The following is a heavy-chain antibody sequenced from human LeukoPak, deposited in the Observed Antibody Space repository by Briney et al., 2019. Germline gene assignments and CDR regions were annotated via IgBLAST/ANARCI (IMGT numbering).Heavy chain of an antibody. D-gene: IGHD3-16*01. J-gene: IGHJ4*02. V-gene: IGHV4-39*01. CDR2: IYYSGST. CDR3: ARRRLGDLFDY. Sequence: SETLSLTCTVSGGSISSSSYYWGWIRQPPGKGLEWIGNIYYSGSTYYNPSLKSRVTISVDTSKNQFSLKLSSVTAADTAVYYCARRRLGDLFDYWGQGTLVTVSS. CDR1: GGSISSSSYY.